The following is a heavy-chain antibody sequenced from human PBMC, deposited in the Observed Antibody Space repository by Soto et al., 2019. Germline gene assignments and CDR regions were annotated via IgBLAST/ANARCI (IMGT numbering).Heavy chain of an antibody. CDR3: AKVSRPSRISTPDFDY. V-gene: IGHV3-30-3*01. J-gene: IGHJ4*02. Sequence: GGSLRLSCAASGFTLSSYSIHWVRQAPGKGLDWVAVISYDGNTQFYGDSVKGRFIVSRDNSRNTLYLQLNNLQAEDTAVYYCAKVSRPSRISTPDFDYWGQGTLVTVS. CDR1: GFTLSSYS. CDR2: ISYDGNTQ.